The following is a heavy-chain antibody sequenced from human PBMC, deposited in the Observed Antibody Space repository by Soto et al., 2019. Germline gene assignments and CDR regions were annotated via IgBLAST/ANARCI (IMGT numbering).Heavy chain of an antibody. CDR3: AKVSRPSRISTPDFDY. V-gene: IGHV3-30-3*01. J-gene: IGHJ4*02. Sequence: GGSLRLSCAASGFTLSSYSIHWVRQAPGKGLDWVAVISYDGNTQFYGDSVKGRFIVSRDNSRNTLYLQLNNLQAEDTAVYYCAKVSRPSRISTPDFDYWGQGTLVTVS. CDR1: GFTLSSYS. CDR2: ISYDGNTQ.